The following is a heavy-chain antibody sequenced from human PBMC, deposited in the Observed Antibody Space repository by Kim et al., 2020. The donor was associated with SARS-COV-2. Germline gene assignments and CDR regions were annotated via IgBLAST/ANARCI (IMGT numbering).Heavy chain of an antibody. CDR3: AKAKVGATPFFDY. J-gene: IGHJ4*02. Sequence: YARSGKGRFTISTDNAKNSLYLQMNSLRAEDTALYYCAKAKVGATPFFDYWGQGTLVTVSS. V-gene: IGHV3-9*01. D-gene: IGHD1-26*01.